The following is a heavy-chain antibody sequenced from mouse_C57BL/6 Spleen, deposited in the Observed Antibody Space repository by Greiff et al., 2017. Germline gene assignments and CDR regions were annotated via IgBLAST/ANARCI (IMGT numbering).Heavy chain of an antibody. Sequence: EVQGVESGGGLVKPGGSLKLSCAASGFTFSDYGMHWVRQAPEKGLEWVAYLSSGSSTIYYADTVKGRFTISRDNAKNTLFLQMTSLRSEDTAMYYCARPLYSNYEVRYAMDYWGQGTSVTVSS. CDR1: GFTFSDYG. CDR3: ARPLYSNYEVRYAMDY. V-gene: IGHV5-17*01. CDR2: LSSGSSTI. J-gene: IGHJ4*01. D-gene: IGHD2-5*01.